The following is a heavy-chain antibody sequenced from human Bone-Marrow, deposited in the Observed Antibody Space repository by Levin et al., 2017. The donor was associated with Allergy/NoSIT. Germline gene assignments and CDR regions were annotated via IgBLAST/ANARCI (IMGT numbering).Heavy chain of an antibody. CDR2: TSISGSMI. V-gene: IGHV3-48*03. J-gene: IGHJ4*02. CDR1: GLAFSSYE. D-gene: IGHD1-26*01. CDR3: VGARVGPLFDY. Sequence: PGVSLRLSCAASGLAFSSYEMNWVRQAPGKGLEWISYTSISGSMIYYADSVKGRFTISRDNAKNSLYLQMNSLRAEDTALYYCVGARVGPLFDYWGLGTLVTVSS.